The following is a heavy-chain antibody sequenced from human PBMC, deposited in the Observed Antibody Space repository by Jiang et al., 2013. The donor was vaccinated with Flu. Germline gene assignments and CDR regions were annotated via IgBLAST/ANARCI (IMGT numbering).Heavy chain of an antibody. V-gene: IGHV4-59*01. D-gene: IGHD6-13*01. J-gene: IGHJ5*02. Sequence: PGLVKPSETLSLTCTISGGSMRSYYWSWIRQPPGKGLEWIGYSYYTGSTIYNPSLKSRVTISVDTSKNQFSLKLSSVTAADTAVYYCARAQIPAAPLRFDPWGQGTLVTVSS. CDR1: GGSMRSYY. CDR3: ARAQIPAAPLRFDP. CDR2: SYYTGST.